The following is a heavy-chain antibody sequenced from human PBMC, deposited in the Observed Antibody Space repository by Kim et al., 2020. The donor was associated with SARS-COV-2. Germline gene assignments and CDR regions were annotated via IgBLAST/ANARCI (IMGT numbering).Heavy chain of an antibody. Sequence: GGSLRLSCAASGFTFDDYAMHWVRQAPGKGLEWVSGISWNSGSIGYADSVKGRFTISRDNAKNSLYLQMNSLRAEDTALYYCAKDLDDSWAVNYFDYWGQGTLVTVSA. V-gene: IGHV3-9*01. J-gene: IGHJ4*02. CDR3: AKDLDDSWAVNYFDY. D-gene: IGHD3-22*01. CDR1: GFTFDDYA. CDR2: ISWNSGSI.